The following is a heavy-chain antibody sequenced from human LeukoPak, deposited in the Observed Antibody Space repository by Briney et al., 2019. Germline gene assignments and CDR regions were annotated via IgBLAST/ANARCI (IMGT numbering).Heavy chain of an antibody. CDR1: GGYINSSSYY. CDR3: ARVGTRRSSSSVDY. J-gene: IGHJ4*02. CDR2: IYYSGST. Sequence: SETLSLTCTVSGGYINSSSYYWGWIRQPPGKGLEWIGTIYYSGSTYYNPSLKSRVNISIDTSKNQFTLRVSSVTAADTAVYFCARVGTRRSSSSVDYWGQGTLVTVSS. V-gene: IGHV4-39*06. D-gene: IGHD6-6*01.